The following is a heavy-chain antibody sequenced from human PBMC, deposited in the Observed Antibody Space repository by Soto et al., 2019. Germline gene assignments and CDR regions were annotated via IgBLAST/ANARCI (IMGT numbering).Heavy chain of an antibody. V-gene: IGHV4-30-2*01. J-gene: IGHJ5*02. CDR2: ISHTGRT. Sequence: QLQLQESGSGLVKPSQTLSLPCAVSGGSISSGNSYAWSWIRQPPGKGLEWIGSISHTGRTSYKPSLKGRVTMSVDKSKNQFSLKLSSVTAADMAVYYCARAVAPYLGTWFDPWGQGSLVIVSS. CDR3: ARAVAPYLGTWFDP. D-gene: IGHD3-16*01. CDR1: GGSISSGNSYA.